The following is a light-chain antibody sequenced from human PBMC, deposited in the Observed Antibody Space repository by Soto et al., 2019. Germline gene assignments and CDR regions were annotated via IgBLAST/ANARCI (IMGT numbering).Light chain of an antibody. Sequence: QSALTQPASVSGSPGQSITISCTGTSSDVGGYNYVSWYQHHPGKAPKLMIYEVFKRPSGVSNRFSGSKSGNTASLTISGLQPEDEADYYCNSYTNLYTFVLGSGTMLTVL. V-gene: IGLV2-14*01. J-gene: IGLJ1*01. CDR1: SSDVGGYNY. CDR3: NSYTNLYTFV. CDR2: EVF.